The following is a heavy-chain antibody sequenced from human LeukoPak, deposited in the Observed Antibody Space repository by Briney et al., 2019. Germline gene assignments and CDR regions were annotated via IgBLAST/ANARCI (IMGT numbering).Heavy chain of an antibody. V-gene: IGHV3-48*01. CDR3: ARGGGYSYGSFDY. J-gene: IGHJ4*02. CDR2: ISASTTTT. Sequence: PGGSLRLSCAASGFTFRNYGMNWVRQAPGKGLEWVSYISASTTTTDYADSVKGRFTISRDNAKNSLYLQMNSLRAEDTAVYYCARGGGYSYGSFDYWGQGTLVTVSS. D-gene: IGHD5-18*01. CDR1: GFTFRNYG.